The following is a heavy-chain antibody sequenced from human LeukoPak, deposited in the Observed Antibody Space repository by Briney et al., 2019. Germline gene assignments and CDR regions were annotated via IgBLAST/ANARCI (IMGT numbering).Heavy chain of an antibody. CDR1: GFTFSTYG. D-gene: IGHD1-26*01. Sequence: PGGSLRLSCAASGFTFSTYGMSWVRQAPGKGLEWVSGISGSGGSRFYTDSVKGRFTISRDNSKNTLYLQMNSLRAEDTAVYYCAKAGSIRFDYWGQGTLVTVSS. J-gene: IGHJ4*02. CDR2: ISGSGGSR. CDR3: AKAGSIRFDY. V-gene: IGHV3-23*01.